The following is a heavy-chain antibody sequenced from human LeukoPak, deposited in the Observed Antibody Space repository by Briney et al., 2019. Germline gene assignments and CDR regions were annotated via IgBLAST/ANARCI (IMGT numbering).Heavy chain of an antibody. Sequence: PGGSLRLSCAASGFTFSDYYMSWTRQAPGKGLVWVSYISSSGSTIYYADSVKGRFTISRDNAKTSLYLQMNSLRAEDTAVYYCARWRGTAMDPFDCWGQGTLVTVSS. CDR2: ISSSGSTI. CDR3: ARWRGTAMDPFDC. J-gene: IGHJ4*02. V-gene: IGHV3-11*01. D-gene: IGHD5-18*01. CDR1: GFTFSDYY.